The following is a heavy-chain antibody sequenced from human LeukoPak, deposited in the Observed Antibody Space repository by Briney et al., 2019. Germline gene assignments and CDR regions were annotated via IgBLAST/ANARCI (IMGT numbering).Heavy chain of an antibody. CDR2: ITTSGST. CDR3: AKAPVWNYYYGLDV. V-gene: IGHV3-23*01. Sequence: PGGSLRLSCAASGLTASHNVNNAMSWVRRAPGKGLEWVSGITTSGSTYYADSVKGRFTISRENSNNTLYLHMDSLRAEDTAVYYCAKAPVWNYYYGLDVWGQGTTVTVSS. D-gene: IGHD2-21*01. J-gene: IGHJ6*02. CDR1: GLTASHNVNNA.